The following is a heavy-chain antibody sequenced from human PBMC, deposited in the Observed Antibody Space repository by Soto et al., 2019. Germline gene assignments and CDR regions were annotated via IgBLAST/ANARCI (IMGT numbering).Heavy chain of an antibody. J-gene: IGHJ4*02. CDR1: GFTFSSYA. D-gene: IGHD5-18*01. CDR2: ISYDGSNK. Sequence: PGGSLRLSCAASGFTFSSYAMHWVRQAPGKGLEWVAVISYDGSNKYYADSVKGRFTISRDNSKNTLYLQMNSLRAEDTAAYYCASMANGYGYWGQGTLVTVSS. V-gene: IGHV3-30-3*01. CDR3: ASMANGYGY.